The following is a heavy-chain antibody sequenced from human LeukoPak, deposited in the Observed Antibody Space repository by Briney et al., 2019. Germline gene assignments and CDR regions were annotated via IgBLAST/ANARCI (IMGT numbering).Heavy chain of an antibody. CDR1: GFIFSDYP. D-gene: IGHD6-19*01. CDR2: ISDGGADT. J-gene: IGHJ4*02. Sequence: GGSLRLSCAASGFIFSDYPMSWVRRAPGKGLAWVSAISDGGADTYYADSVKGRFTISRDNSKNTLYLQMNSLRAEDTAVYYCARDLGSGWNFDYWGQGTLVTVSS. CDR3: ARDLGSGWNFDY. V-gene: IGHV3-23*01.